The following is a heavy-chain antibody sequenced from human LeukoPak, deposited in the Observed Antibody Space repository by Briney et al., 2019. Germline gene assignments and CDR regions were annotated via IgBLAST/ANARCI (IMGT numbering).Heavy chain of an antibody. Sequence: GGSLRLSYAASGFTFSDYYMSWIRQAPGKGLEWVSYISSSGSTIYYADSVKGRFTISRDNAKNSLYLQMNSLRAEDTAVYYCARDRLWFGEERLDYWGQGTLVTVSS. CDR1: GFTFSDYY. D-gene: IGHD3-10*01. V-gene: IGHV3-11*01. CDR3: ARDRLWFGEERLDY. CDR2: ISSSGSTI. J-gene: IGHJ4*02.